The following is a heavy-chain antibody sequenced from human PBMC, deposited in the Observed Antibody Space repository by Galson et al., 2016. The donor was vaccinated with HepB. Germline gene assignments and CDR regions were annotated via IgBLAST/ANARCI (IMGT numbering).Heavy chain of an antibody. V-gene: IGHV3-23*01. Sequence: SMRLSCAASEFTFRSYVMSWVRQAPGKGLEWVAGISGGGGSTYYSDSVRGRFTISRDDSRNTVYLQMNNLRVEDTAVYYCATDSSKAYYDDEYFHNWGQGTLVTVSS. CDR1: EFTFRSYV. D-gene: IGHD3-22*01. J-gene: IGHJ1*01. CDR2: ISGGGGST. CDR3: ATDSSKAYYDDEYFHN.